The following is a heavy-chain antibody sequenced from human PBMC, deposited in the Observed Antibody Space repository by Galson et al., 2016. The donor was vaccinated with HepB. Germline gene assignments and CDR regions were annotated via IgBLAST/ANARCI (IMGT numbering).Heavy chain of an antibody. CDR1: GFTFNTYS. Sequence: SLRLSCAASGFTFNTYSMNWVRRAPGKGLEWVSSISGTSTYIYYADSVKGRFTISRDNAKNSLYLQMNNVRAEDTAVYYCARDLRGMIRFFDWSTHFDSWGQGTLVTVSS. J-gene: IGHJ4*02. CDR3: ARDLRGMIRFFDWSTHFDS. D-gene: IGHD3-9*01. V-gene: IGHV3-21*01. CDR2: ISGTSTYI.